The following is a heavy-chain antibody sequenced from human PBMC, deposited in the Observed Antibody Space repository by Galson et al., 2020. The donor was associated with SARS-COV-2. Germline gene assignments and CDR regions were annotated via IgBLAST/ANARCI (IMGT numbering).Heavy chain of an antibody. J-gene: IGHJ4*02. D-gene: IGHD6-19*01. V-gene: IGHV1-18*01. CDR2: ISAYNGNT. CDR3: ARDEAVAGAFDY. CDR1: GYTFTSYG. Sequence: ASVKVSCKASGYTFTSYGISWVRQAPGQGLEWMGWISAYNGNTIYVQKLQDRVTLTTDTSTNTAYMDLRSLTSDDTAVYYCARDEAVAGAFDYWGQGTLVTVSS.